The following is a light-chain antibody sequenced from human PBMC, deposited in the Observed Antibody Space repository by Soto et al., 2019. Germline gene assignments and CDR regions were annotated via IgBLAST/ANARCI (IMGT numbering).Light chain of an antibody. Sequence: QSVLTQPASVSGSPGQSITISCTGSNSDVGGYNYVSWYQQHPGKAPKLMIFDVSNRPSGVSNRFSGSKSGNTASLTISGLQAEDEAEYYCSSYATSSFVVFGGGTKLTVL. V-gene: IGLV2-14*03. CDR1: NSDVGGYNY. J-gene: IGLJ2*01. CDR2: DVS. CDR3: SSYATSSFVV.